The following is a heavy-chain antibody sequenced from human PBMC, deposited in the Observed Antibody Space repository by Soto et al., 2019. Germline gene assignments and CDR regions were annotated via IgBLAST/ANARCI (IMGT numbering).Heavy chain of an antibody. V-gene: IGHV1-69*01. D-gene: IGHD6-13*01. CDR3: ARVLEGSSWYSDRWFDP. CDR1: GGTFSSYA. Sequence: QVQLVQSGAEVKKPGSSVKVSCKASGGTFSSYAISWVRQAPGQGLEWMGGIIPIFGTANYAQKFQGRVTITADESTSTAYMELSSLSSEDTAVYYCARVLEGSSWYSDRWFDPWGQGTLVTVSS. J-gene: IGHJ5*02. CDR2: IIPIFGTA.